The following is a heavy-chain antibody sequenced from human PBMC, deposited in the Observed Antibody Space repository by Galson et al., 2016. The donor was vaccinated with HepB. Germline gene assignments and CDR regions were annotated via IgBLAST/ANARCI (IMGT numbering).Heavy chain of an antibody. V-gene: IGHV5-51*01. J-gene: IGHJ4*02. CDR2: FYPSDSDT. Sequence: QSGAEVKKPGESLKISCKGSGYNFTNYWIGWVRQKPGKGLEWMGIFYPSDSDTRYSPAFQGQVTISADKSISTAHLQGSRLKASDSAMYYCARGWRSAMASIFLMSPHPYFDYWGQGTLVTVSS. D-gene: IGHD5-12*01. CDR1: GYNFTNYW. CDR3: ARGWRSAMASIFLMSPHPYFDY.